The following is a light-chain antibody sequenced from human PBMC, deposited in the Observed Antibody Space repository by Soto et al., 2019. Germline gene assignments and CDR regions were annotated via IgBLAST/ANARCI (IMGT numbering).Light chain of an antibody. CDR2: KAS. J-gene: IGKJ1*01. CDR3: QQYNSYSRT. V-gene: IGKV1-5*03. CDR1: QSISSW. Sequence: DIQMTQSPSTLSASVGDRVTITCRASQSISSWLAWYQQKPGKAPKLLIYKASSLESGAPSRFSGSGSGTEFTLTISCLQPDYFATYYCQQYNSYSRTFGQGTKVEIK.